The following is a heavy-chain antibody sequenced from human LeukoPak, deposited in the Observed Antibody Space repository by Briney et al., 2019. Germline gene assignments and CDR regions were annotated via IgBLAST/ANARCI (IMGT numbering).Heavy chain of an antibody. Sequence: GGSLRLSCAASGFTFSSYWMHWVRQAPGKGLEWVSIISLDGSTEFYADSVKGRFTISRDTTSNTMHLEMNNLRIEDTAVYYCMRDYMGWFDPWGQGSLVTVSS. J-gene: IGHJ5*02. D-gene: IGHD3-10*01. CDR3: MRDYMGWFDP. CDR2: ISLDGSTE. V-gene: IGHV3-30-3*01. CDR1: GFTFSSYW.